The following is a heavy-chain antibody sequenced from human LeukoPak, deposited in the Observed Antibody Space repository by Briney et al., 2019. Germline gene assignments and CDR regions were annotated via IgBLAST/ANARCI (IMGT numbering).Heavy chain of an antibody. V-gene: IGHV4-4*07. CDR1: GGSISSYY. CDR3: AREGCSGGSCNFDY. Sequence: SETLSLTCTVSGGSISSYYWSWIRQPAGKGLEWIGRIYTSGSTNYNPSLKSRVTMLVDTSKNQFSLKLSSVTAADTAVYYCAREGCSGGSCNFDYWGQGTLVTVSS. CDR2: IYTSGST. J-gene: IGHJ4*02. D-gene: IGHD2-15*01.